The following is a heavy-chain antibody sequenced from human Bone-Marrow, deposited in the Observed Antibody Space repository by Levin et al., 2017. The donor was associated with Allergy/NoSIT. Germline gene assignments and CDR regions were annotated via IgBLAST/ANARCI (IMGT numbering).Heavy chain of an antibody. CDR1: GLTFSSYV. D-gene: IGHD1-26*01. J-gene: IGHJ4*02. V-gene: IGHV3-30*18. CDR3: AKGANSGNFFFFDH. Sequence: GGSLRLSCAASGLTFSSYVMHWVRQAPGKGLEWVAAISYDGSNMYYGDSVKGRFTCSRDNTKNTLSLQMNSLRPEDTAVYYCAKGANSGNFFFFDHWGQGTLVSVSS. CDR2: ISYDGSNM.